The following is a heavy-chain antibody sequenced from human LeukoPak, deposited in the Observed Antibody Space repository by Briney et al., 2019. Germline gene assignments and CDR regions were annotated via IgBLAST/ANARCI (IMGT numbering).Heavy chain of an antibody. J-gene: IGHJ4*02. CDR3: ARGGESSGYYYADY. CDR2: IFSGGST. Sequence: PGGSLRLSCAVSGCTVSSNYMSWVRQAPGKGLEWVSVIFSGGSTYYADSVKGRFTISKDDSKNTVYLQMNSLRAEDTSVYFCARGGESSGYYYADYWGQGTLVTVSS. D-gene: IGHD3-22*01. CDR1: GCTVSSNY. V-gene: IGHV3-66*01.